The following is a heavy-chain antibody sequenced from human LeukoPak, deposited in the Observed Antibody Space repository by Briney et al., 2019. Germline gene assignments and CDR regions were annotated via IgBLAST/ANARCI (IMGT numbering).Heavy chain of an antibody. D-gene: IGHD6-13*01. V-gene: IGHV5-51*01. J-gene: IGHJ4*02. CDR1: GYSFTSYW. CDR2: IYPGDSDT. CDR3: ARQSLRIAAAGTDFDY. Sequence: GESLKISCKGSGYSFTSYWIGWVRQMPGKGLEWMGIIYPGDSDTRYSPSFQGQVTISADKSISTAYLQWSSLKASDTAMYYCARQSLRIAAAGTDFDYWGQGTLVTVSS.